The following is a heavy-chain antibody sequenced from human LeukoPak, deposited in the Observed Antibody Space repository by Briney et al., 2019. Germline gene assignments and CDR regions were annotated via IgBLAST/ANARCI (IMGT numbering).Heavy chain of an antibody. J-gene: IGHJ4*02. Sequence: ASVKVSCKASGYTFTSNYIHWVRQAPGQGLEWMGMIYPRDGSTSYAQKFQGRVTVTRDTSMSTVHMELSGLRSEDTAVYYCARDQEGFDYWGQGTLVTASS. CDR1: GYTFTSNY. V-gene: IGHV1-46*01. CDR2: IYPRDGST. CDR3: ARDQEGFDY.